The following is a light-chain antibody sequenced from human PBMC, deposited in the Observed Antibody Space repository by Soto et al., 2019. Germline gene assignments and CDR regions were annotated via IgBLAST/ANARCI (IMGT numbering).Light chain of an antibody. CDR2: DND. J-gene: IGLJ2*01. CDR3: GTWDSSLSDAVV. CDR1: SSNIGRNY. V-gene: IGLV1-51*01. Sequence: QSVLTQPPSVSAAPGQKVTISCSGTSSNIGRNYVAWYQQLPGTAPKLLIYDNDKRPSGIPDRFSGSKSGTSATLGITGLQTGDEVDYYCGTWDSSLSDAVVFGEGTKVTVL.